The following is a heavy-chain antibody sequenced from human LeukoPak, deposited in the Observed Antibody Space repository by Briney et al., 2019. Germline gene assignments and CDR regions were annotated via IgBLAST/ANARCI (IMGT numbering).Heavy chain of an antibody. CDR1: GFTFSSYW. CDR2: IKQDGSEK. CDR3: ARRRDSGSLQHFDY. Sequence: GGSLRLSCAASGFTFSSYWMSWVRQAPGKGLEWVANIKQDGSEKYYVDSVKGRFTISRVNAKNSLYLQMNSLRAEDTAVYYCARRRDSGSLQHFDYWGQGTLVTVSS. V-gene: IGHV3-7*01. D-gene: IGHD1-26*01. J-gene: IGHJ4*02.